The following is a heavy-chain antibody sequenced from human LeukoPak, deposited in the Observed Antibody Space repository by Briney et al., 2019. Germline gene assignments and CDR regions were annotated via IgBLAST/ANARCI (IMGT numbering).Heavy chain of an antibody. V-gene: IGHV4-59*08. J-gene: IGHJ4*02. CDR3: ARTTPYYDYVWGSYRYPSYFDY. D-gene: IGHD3-16*02. Sequence: SETLSLTCTVSGGSISSYYWSWIRQPPGKGLEWIGYIYYSGSTNYNPSLKSRVTISVDTSKNQFSLKLSSVTAADTAVYYCARTTPYYDYVWGSYRYPSYFDYWGQGTLVTVSS. CDR1: GGSISSYY. CDR2: IYYSGST.